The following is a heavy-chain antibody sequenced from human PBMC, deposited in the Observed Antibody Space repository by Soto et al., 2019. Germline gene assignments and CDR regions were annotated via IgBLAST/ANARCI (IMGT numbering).Heavy chain of an antibody. CDR2: INHSGST. D-gene: IGHD3-22*01. V-gene: IGHV4-34*01. CDR3: AGYYDSSGYYSTDF. J-gene: IGHJ4*02. CDR1: GGSFSGDY. Sequence: SETLSLTCAVYGGSFSGDYWSWIRQPPGKGLEWIGEINHSGSTNYNPSLKSRVTISVDTSKNQFSLKLSSVTAADTAVYYCAGYYDSSGYYSTDFWGQGTLVTVSS.